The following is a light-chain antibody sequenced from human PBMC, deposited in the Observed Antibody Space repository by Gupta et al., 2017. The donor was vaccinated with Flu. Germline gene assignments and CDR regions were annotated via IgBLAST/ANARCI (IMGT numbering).Light chain of an antibody. V-gene: IGLV2-11*01. J-gene: IGLJ1*01. Sequence: QSALTQPRSVSGSPGQSVTISCTGSSSDVGKYNYVSWYQQHPGTAPKRIIYDVTKRPSGPPDRGAGSKSVTKASPTISGLQAEDEADDDCCSYVGGYTFSFGTGIKLTVL. CDR2: DVT. CDR3: CSYVGGYTFS. CDR1: SSDVGKYNY.